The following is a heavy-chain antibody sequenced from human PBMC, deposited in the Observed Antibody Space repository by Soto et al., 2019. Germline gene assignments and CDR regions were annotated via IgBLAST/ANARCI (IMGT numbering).Heavy chain of an antibody. D-gene: IGHD2-15*01. V-gene: IGHV4-39*01. Sequence: SETLSLTCTVSGASTSSNSYYWVWFRQPPGKVLDWIGSIFYSGSTYYNPSLKSRVTISVDTSKDQFSLKLSSVTAADTAVYYCATRIIGYCTGSSCYPTPYFFDYWGQGTQVTVSS. CDR1: GASTSSNSYY. CDR3: ATRIIGYCTGSSCYPTPYFFDY. CDR2: IFYSGST. J-gene: IGHJ4*02.